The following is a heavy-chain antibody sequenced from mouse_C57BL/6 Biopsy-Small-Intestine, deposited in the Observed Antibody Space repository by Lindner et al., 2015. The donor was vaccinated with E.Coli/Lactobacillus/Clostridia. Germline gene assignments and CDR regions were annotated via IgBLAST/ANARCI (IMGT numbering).Heavy chain of an antibody. CDR2: VDPTSGRR. V-gene: IGHV1-72*04. Sequence: SVKVSCKASGYTFTGYFIHWVRQVPGQGLEWMGWVDPTSGRRDYAQKFQGRITVTADASISTAYMELSGLRFDDTAVYYCAREGLVKNGGLGPWGQGTLVTVSS. CDR1: GYTFTGYF. J-gene: IGHJ4*01. D-gene: IGHD2-5*01. CDR3: AREGLVKNGGLGP.